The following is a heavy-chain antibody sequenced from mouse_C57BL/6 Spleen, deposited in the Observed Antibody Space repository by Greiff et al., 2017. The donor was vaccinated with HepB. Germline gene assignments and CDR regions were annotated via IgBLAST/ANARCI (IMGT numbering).Heavy chain of an antibody. CDR3: AREGITTVVEDAMDY. D-gene: IGHD1-1*01. V-gene: IGHV1-19*01. J-gene: IGHJ4*01. CDR2: INPYNGGT. Sequence: EVQLQQSGPVLVKPGASVKMSCKASGYTFTDYYMNWVKQSHGKSLEWIGVINPYNGGTSYNQKFKGKATLTVDKSYSIDYMELNSLTSEDSAVYYCAREGITTVVEDAMDYWGQGTSVTVSS. CDR1: GYTFTDYY.